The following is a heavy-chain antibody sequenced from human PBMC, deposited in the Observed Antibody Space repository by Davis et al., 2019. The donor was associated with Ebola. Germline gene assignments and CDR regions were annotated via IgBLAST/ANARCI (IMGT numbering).Heavy chain of an antibody. D-gene: IGHD3-3*01. CDR1: GRPSNSYD. Sequence: ASVKVSCKSSGRPSNSYDINWIRQAPGQGLEWMGWISGYNGKTNYAQKLQGRVTMTTDTSTSTAYMELRSLRSDDTAVYYCARDPDFWSGYYDYWGQGTLVTVSS. V-gene: IGHV1-18*01. CDR2: ISGYNGKT. J-gene: IGHJ4*02. CDR3: ARDPDFWSGYYDY.